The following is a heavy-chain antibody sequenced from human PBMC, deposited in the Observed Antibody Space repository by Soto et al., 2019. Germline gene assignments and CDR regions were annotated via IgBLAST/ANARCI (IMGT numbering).Heavy chain of an antibody. CDR1: GGTFSSYA. J-gene: IGHJ4*02. Sequence: SVKVSCKASGGTFSSYAISWVRQTPGQGLEWMGGIIPIFGTANYAQKFQGRVTITADESTSTAYMELSSLRSEDTAVYYCAREPLTGTERPYYFDYWGQGTLVTVSS. D-gene: IGHD1-20*01. CDR2: IIPIFGTA. CDR3: AREPLTGTERPYYFDY. V-gene: IGHV1-69*13.